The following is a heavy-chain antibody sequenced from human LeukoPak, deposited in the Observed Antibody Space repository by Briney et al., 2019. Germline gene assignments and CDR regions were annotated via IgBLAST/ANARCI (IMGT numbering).Heavy chain of an antibody. J-gene: IGHJ4*02. V-gene: IGHV3-53*01. Sequence: PGGSLTLFCAASGFTVSSNYMSWVRQAPGKGLEWVSVIYSGGSTYYADSAKGRFTISRDNSKNTLYLQMNSLRAEDTAVYYCARDTLTKGDYAPFVYRGQGTLVTVSS. CDR2: IYSGGST. D-gene: IGHD4-17*01. CDR3: ARDTLTKGDYAPFVY. CDR1: GFTVSSNY.